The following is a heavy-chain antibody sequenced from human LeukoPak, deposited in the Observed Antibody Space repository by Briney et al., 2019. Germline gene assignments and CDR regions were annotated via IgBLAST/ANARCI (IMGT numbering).Heavy chain of an antibody. J-gene: IGHJ4*02. CDR3: AIVHGPRDY. CDR1: GFTFSSYW. CDR2: IWRDGSKT. Sequence: GGSLRLSCAASGFTFSSYWTSWGRRAPGKGLEWVANIWRDGSKTNYVGSVRGRLTFSTANAKKSLYMKMNSLRAEDTAVFHCAIVHGPRDYWGQGTLDTVSS. V-gene: IGHV3-7*01.